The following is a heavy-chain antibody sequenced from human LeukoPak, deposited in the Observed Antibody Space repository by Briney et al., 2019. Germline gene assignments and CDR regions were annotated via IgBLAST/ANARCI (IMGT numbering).Heavy chain of an antibody. D-gene: IGHD3-10*01. V-gene: IGHV4-4*07. CDR3: ARRTGYSGSGSGAFDI. Sequence: SETLSLTCTVSGGSISSYYWTWIRQPAEKGLEWIGRIYTSGSTNYNSSLKSRVTMPVDTSKNQFSLKLSSVTAADTAVYYCARRTGYSGSGSGAFDIWGQGTMVTVSS. CDR2: IYTSGST. CDR1: GGSISSYY. J-gene: IGHJ3*02.